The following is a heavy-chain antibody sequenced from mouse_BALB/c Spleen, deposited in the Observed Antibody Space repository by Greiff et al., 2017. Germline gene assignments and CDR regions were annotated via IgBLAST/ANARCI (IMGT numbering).Heavy chain of an antibody. Sequence: QVQLQQSAAELARPGASVKMSCKASGYTFTSYTMHWVKQRPGQGLEWIGYINPSSGYTEYNQKFKDKTTLTADKSSSTAYMQLSSLTSEDSAVYYCARTGTSAMDYWGQGTSVTVSS. CDR1: GYTFTSYT. CDR2: INPSSGYT. D-gene: IGHD4-1*01. J-gene: IGHJ4*01. CDR3: ARTGTSAMDY. V-gene: IGHV1-4*02.